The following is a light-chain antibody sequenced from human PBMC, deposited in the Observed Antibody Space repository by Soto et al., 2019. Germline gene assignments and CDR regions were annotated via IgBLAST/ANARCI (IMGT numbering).Light chain of an antibody. CDR1: SSNIGAGYD. CDR2: GNS. V-gene: IGLV1-40*01. J-gene: IGLJ1*01. CDR3: QSYDSSLSLFV. Sequence: QSVLTQPPSVSGAPGQRVTISCTGSSSNIGAGYDVHWYQQLPGTAPKLLIYGNSNRPSGVPDRFSGSKSGTSASLAITGLQAEDEADYYCQSYDSSLSLFVFGNGTKVTVL.